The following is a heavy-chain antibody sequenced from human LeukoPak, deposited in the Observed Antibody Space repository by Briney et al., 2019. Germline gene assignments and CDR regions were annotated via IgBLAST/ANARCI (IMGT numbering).Heavy chain of an antibody. V-gene: IGHV3-30-3*01. D-gene: IGHD2-21*02. CDR3: VRTNHGDLDY. J-gene: IGHJ4*02. CDR2: ISYDGSEK. CDR1: GFTVSSNY. Sequence: GGSLRLSCAASGFTVSSNYMSWVRQAPGKGLEWVGGISYDGSEKVYADSVKGRFTISRDSSKNMLYLQMNSLRIEDTAVYYCVRTNHGDLDYWGQGTLVTVSS.